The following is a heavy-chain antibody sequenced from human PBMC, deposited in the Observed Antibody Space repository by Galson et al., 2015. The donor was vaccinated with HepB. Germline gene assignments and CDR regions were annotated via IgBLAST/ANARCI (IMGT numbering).Heavy chain of an antibody. D-gene: IGHD5-18*01. Sequence: SVKVSCKASGYTFTSYGISWVRQAPGQGLEWMGWISAYNGNTNYAQKLQGRVTMTTDTSTSTAYMELRSLRSDDTAVYYCARGSVLGLDTVPYDYWGQGTLVTVSS. CDR3: ARGSVLGLDTVPYDY. J-gene: IGHJ4*02. V-gene: IGHV1-18*04. CDR2: ISAYNGNT. CDR1: GYTFTSYG.